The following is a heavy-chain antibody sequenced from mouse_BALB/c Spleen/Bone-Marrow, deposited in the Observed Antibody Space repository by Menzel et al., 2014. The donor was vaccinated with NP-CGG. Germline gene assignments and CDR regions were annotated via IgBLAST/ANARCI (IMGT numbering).Heavy chain of an antibody. CDR2: INSNGGST. CDR3: ARDYYGSSFDY. D-gene: IGHD1-1*01. Sequence: EVMLVESGGGLVQPGGSLKLSCAASGFTFSSYGMSWVRQTPDKRLELVATINSNGGSTYYPDSVKGRCTISRDNAKNTLYLQMSSLKSEDTAMYYCARDYYGSSFDYWGQGTTLTVSS. J-gene: IGHJ2*01. CDR1: GFTFSSYG. V-gene: IGHV5-6-3*01.